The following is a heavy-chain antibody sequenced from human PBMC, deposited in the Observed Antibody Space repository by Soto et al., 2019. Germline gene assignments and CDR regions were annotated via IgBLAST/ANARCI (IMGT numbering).Heavy chain of an antibody. CDR2: IYHGGTT. CDR3: ARVHVMVVAGSTFDY. V-gene: IGHV4-38-2*02. D-gene: IGHD6-19*01. J-gene: IGHJ4*01. CDR1: GGSISSGSY. Sequence: SETLSLTCTVSGGSISSGSYWAWIRQPPGKGPEWIASIYHGGTTFYNPSLKSRITISVDTSNNQFSLKLTSVTAADTAVYYCARVHVMVVAGSTFDYWGHGTLVTVSS.